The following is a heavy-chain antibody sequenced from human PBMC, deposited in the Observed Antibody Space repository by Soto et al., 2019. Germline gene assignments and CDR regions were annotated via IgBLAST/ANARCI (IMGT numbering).Heavy chain of an antibody. J-gene: IGHJ4*02. D-gene: IGHD3-9*01. V-gene: IGHV3-33*01. CDR3: AREGEMAPYLTY. CDR1: GFTFSSYG. CDR2: IWYDGSNK. Sequence: QVQLVESGGGVVQPGRSLRLSCAASGFTFSSYGMHWVRQAPGKGLEWVAVIWYDGSNKYYADSVKGRFTISRDNSKNTLYLQMNSLRAEGTAVYYCAREGEMAPYLTYWGQGTLVTVSS.